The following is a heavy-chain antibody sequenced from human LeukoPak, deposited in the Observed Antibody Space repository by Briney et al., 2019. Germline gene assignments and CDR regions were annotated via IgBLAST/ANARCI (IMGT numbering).Heavy chain of an antibody. CDR2: IFPSDSDT. V-gene: IGHV5-51*01. Sequence: YWSWIRQPAGKGLEWMGSIFPSDSDTRYSPSFQGQVIISADKSTTTVYLQWSSLKASDTAMYYCARRRIAAAGANIDYWGQGTLVTVSS. J-gene: IGHJ4*02. D-gene: IGHD6-13*01. CDR3: ARRRIAAAGANIDY. CDR1: YW.